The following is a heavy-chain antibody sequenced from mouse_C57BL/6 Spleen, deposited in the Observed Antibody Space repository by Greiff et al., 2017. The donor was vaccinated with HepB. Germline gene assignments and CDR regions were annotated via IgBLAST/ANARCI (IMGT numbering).Heavy chain of an antibody. D-gene: IGHD2-3*01. CDR3: ANIYDGYYGYIFDY. CDR1: GYTFTSYW. Sequence: QVHVKQPGAELVRPGSSVKLSCKASGYTFTSYWMDWVKQRPGQGLEWIGNIYPSDSETHYNQKFKDKATLTVDKSSSTAYMQLSSLTSEDSAVYYSANIYDGYYGYIFDYCGQGTTLTLSS. V-gene: IGHV1-61*01. J-gene: IGHJ2*01. CDR2: IYPSDSET.